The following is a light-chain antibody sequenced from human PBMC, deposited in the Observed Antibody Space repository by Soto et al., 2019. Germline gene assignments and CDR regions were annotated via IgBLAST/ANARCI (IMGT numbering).Light chain of an antibody. Sequence: QSALTQPASVSGSPGQSITISCTGTSRDVGTYNLVSWYQQHPGKAPKLIIYEGNKRPSRVSNRFSGSKSGNTASLTISGLQAEDEADYYCCSYAGDSNVFGTGTKVTVL. J-gene: IGLJ1*01. CDR1: SRDVGTYNL. V-gene: IGLV2-23*01. CDR2: EGN. CDR3: CSYAGDSNV.